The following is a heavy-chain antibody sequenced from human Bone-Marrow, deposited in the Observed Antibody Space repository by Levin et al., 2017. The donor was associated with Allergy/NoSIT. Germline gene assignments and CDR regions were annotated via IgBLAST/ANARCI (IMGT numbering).Heavy chain of an antibody. CDR1: GGTFSGYA. Sequence: SVKVSCEASGGTFSGYAISWVRQATGQGLEWMGGIIPIVGTAKYAQSFQGRVSITADKSTSTAYMELSSLRSEDTAVYYCARGFLQYLVGYSYYYMDVWGKGTTVTVSS. D-gene: IGHD3-3*01. CDR2: IIPIVGTA. CDR3: ARGFLQYLVGYSYYYMDV. J-gene: IGHJ6*03. V-gene: IGHV1-69*06.